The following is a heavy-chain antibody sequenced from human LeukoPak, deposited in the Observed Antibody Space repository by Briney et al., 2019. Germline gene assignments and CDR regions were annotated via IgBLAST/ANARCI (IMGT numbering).Heavy chain of an antibody. CDR1: GGSISSGGYY. J-gene: IGHJ4*02. Sequence: SETLSLTCTVSGGSISSGGYYWSWIRQHPGKGLEWIGYIYYSGGTYYNPSLKSRVTISVDTSKNQFSLKLSSVTAADTAVYYCAGDYSNYLNYWGQGTLVTVSS. V-gene: IGHV4-31*03. CDR3: AGDYSNYLNY. D-gene: IGHD4-11*01. CDR2: IYYSGGT.